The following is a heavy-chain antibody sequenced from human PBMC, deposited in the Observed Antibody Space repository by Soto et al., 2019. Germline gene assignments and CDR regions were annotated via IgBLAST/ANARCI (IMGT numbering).Heavy chain of an antibody. Sequence: ASVKVSCKAFWYTFPRYYIYLGGQGPGKRVGGVGWLNPNTGDSAYAQKFQGRISVTSDTSINTVHMELSSLRSEDTAVYYCARRAETNGWNGFGADKYYFDFWGQGALVTVSS. J-gene: IGHJ4*02. V-gene: IGHV1-8*01. D-gene: IGHD1-1*01. CDR1: WYTFPRYY. CDR3: ARRAETNGWNGFGADKYYFDF. CDR2: LNPNTGDS.